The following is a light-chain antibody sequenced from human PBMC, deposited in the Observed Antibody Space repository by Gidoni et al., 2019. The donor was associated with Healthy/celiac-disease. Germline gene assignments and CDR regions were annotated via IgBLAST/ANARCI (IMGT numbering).Light chain of an antibody. J-gene: IGKJ1*01. CDR3: HKSYSTRWT. Sequence: DIQQTQSPSYLSAPVGDRVTITCRASQSISRYLNWYQQKPGKAPKLLIYAASSLQSGVPSRFSGCGSGTDFTLTISRLQPEDFASYYCHKSYSTRWTFGQGTKVEIK. CDR2: AAS. CDR1: QSISRY. V-gene: IGKV1-39*01.